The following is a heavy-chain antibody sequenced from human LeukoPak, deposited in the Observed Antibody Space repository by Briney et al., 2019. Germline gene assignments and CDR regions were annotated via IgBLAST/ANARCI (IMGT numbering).Heavy chain of an antibody. V-gene: IGHV4-61*02. D-gene: IGHD3-22*01. CDR3: ARLRYYYDSSGYYRDY. CDR1: GGSISSGSYY. J-gene: IGHJ4*02. Sequence: SQTLSLTCTVSGGSISSGSYYWSWIRQPAGKGLEWIGRIYTSGSTNYNPSLKSRVTISVDTSKNQFSLKLSSVTAADTAAYYCARLRYYYDSSGYYRDYWGQGTLVTVSS. CDR2: IYTSGST.